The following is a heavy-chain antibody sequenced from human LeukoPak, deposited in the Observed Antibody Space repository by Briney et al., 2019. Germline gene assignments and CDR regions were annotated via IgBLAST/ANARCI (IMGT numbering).Heavy chain of an antibody. V-gene: IGHV1-2*02. CDR3: ARVMKRSEFDY. Sequence: APVKVSCKASGYTFTGYYMHWVRQAPGQGLEWMGWINPNSGGTNYAQKFQGRVTMTRDTSISTAYMELSRRRSDDTAVYYCARVMKRSEFDYWGQGTLVTVSS. CDR1: GYTFTGYY. J-gene: IGHJ4*02. CDR2: INPNSGGT.